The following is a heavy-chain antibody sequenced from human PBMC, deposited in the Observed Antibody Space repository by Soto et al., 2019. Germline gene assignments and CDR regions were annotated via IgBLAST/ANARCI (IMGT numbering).Heavy chain of an antibody. D-gene: IGHD3-22*01. CDR2: IYPGDSDT. V-gene: IGHV5-51*01. Sequence: PGESLKISCKIPVKAFTSFWVVRVRQMPGRGLEWMGNIYPGDSDTRYTPPFQGQVTISADKSTNTAYLQWHSLQASDTALYYCAKQDDRGALEIWGQGTKVTVSS. CDR1: VKAFTSFW. J-gene: IGHJ3*02. CDR3: AKQDDRGALEI.